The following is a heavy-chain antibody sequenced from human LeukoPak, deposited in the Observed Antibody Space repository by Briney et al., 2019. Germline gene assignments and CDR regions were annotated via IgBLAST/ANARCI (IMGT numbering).Heavy chain of an antibody. Sequence: GGSLRLSCAASGFTFSSYAMSWVRQAPGKGLEWVSAISGSGGSTYYADSVKGRFTISRDNSKNTLYLQMNSLRAEDTAVYYCARDRAATITGFDYWGQGTLVTVSS. V-gene: IGHV3-23*01. CDR1: GFTFSSYA. CDR3: ARDRAATITGFDY. CDR2: ISGSGGST. J-gene: IGHJ4*02. D-gene: IGHD5-12*01.